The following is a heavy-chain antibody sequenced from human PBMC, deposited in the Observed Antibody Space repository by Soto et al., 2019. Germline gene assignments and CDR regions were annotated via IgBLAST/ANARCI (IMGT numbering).Heavy chain of an antibody. V-gene: IGHV1-18*01. J-gene: IGHJ4*02. CDR2: ISAYNDHT. D-gene: IGHD1-1*01. Sequence: QVQLVQSGAEVKKPGASVKVSCKAAGYTLTTYGVSWVRQAPGQGLEWVGWISAYNDHTNYAQKFXGXVXXTTDTSTSTAYMALRSLRSDDPAVYFCARGTYFDSWGQGTLVTVSS. CDR1: GYTLTTYG. CDR3: ARGTYFDS.